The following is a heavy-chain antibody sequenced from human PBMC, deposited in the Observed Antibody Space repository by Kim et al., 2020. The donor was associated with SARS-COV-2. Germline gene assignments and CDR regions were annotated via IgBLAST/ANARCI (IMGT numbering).Heavy chain of an antibody. CDR1: GGSISSSSYY. D-gene: IGHD5-12*01. CDR3: ARERVDIVATIHYYFDY. J-gene: IGHJ4*02. CDR2: IYYSGST. V-gene: IGHV4-39*02. Sequence: SETLSLTCTVSGGSISSSSYYWGWIRQPPGKGLEWIGSIYYSGSTYYNPSLKSRVTISVDTSKNQFSLKLSSVTAADTAVYYCARERVDIVATIHYYFDYWGQGTLVTVSS.